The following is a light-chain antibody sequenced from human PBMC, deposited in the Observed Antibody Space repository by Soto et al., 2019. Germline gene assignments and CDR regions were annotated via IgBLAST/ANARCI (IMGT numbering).Light chain of an antibody. CDR2: GDN. V-gene: IGLV1-40*01. J-gene: IGLJ1*01. CDR1: SSNIGAEYD. CDR3: QSYDNTLSARYV. Sequence: QSVLTQPPSVSGAPGQRVAISCTGSSSNIGAEYDVHWYQQLPGTAPKRLIYGDNNRPSGVPDRFSGSKSGTSASLAITGLQAEDGGDYYCQSYDNTLSARYVFGTGTKVTVL.